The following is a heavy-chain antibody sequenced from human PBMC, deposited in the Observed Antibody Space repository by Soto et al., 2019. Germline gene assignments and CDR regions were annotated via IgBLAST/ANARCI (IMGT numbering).Heavy chain of an antibody. CDR3: AKDRPRRTSGSLLDY. CDR1: GFTFSTYA. J-gene: IGHJ4*02. CDR2: VSARGLNT. D-gene: IGHD1-1*01. V-gene: IGHV3-23*01. Sequence: EVQLLESGGKLVQPGGSLTLSCAASGFTFSTYAMAWVRQAPGKGLEWVSGVSARGLNTDYADPVKGRFYISRENSKNTVTLHMSRLRAEDTALCDCAKDRPRRTSGSLLDYWCQGTPVTVPS.